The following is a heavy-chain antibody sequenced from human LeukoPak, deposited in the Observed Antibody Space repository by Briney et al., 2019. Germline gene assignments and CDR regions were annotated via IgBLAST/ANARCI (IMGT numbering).Heavy chain of an antibody. CDR2: ISWNSGSI. CDR3: AKDRGEVVGPGGFDY. V-gene: IGHV3-9*01. Sequence: GRSLRLSCAASGFTFDDYAVHWVRQAPGKGLEWVSGISWNSGSIGYADSVKGRFTISRDNAKNSLYLQMNSLRAEDTALYYCAKDRGEVVGPGGFDYWGQGTLVTVSS. D-gene: IGHD6-19*01. J-gene: IGHJ4*02. CDR1: GFTFDDYA.